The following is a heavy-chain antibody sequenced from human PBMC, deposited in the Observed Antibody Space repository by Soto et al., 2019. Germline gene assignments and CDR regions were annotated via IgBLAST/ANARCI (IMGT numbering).Heavy chain of an antibody. CDR3: ASEIRFLEWSTYMDV. V-gene: IGHV1-3*01. CDR2: INAGNGNT. D-gene: IGHD3-3*01. CDR1: GYTFTSYA. J-gene: IGHJ6*03. Sequence: ASVKVSCKASGYTFTSYAMHWVRQAPGQRLEWMGWINAGNGNTKYSQKFQGRVTITRDTSASTAYMELSSLRSEDTAVYYCASEIRFLEWSTYMDVWGKGTTVTVSS.